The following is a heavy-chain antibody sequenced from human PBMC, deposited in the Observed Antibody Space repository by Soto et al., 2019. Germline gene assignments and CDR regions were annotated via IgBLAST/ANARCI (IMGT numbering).Heavy chain of an antibody. V-gene: IGHV3-11*01. D-gene: IGHD6-13*01. CDR3: ARRAASGRHFDH. CDR1: GFTFSDHY. Sequence: KTGGSLRLSCAASGFTFSDHYMSWIRQAPGKGLEWVSYISSSGNSMYYADSVKGRFTVSRDNAENSLYLQMNSLRAEDTAVYYCARRAASGRHFDHWGQGTLVTVSS. J-gene: IGHJ4*02. CDR2: ISSSGNSM.